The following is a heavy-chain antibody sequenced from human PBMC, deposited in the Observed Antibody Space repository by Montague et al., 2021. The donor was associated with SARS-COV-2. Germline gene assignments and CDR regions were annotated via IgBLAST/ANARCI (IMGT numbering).Heavy chain of an antibody. J-gene: IGHJ4*02. D-gene: IGHD6-13*01. CDR2: IDWNDDK. V-gene: IGHV2-70*11. CDR3: ARIHIAAAGTGLDY. CDR1: GFSLSTSGMC. Sequence: PALVKPTQTLTLTCTFSGFSLSTSGMCVSWIRQPPGKALEWLARIDWNDDKYYSTSLKTRLTISKDTSKNQVVLTITNMDPVDTATYYCARIHIAAAGTGLDYWGQGTLVTVSS.